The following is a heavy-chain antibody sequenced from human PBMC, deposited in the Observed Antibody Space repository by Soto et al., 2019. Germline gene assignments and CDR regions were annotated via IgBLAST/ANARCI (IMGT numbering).Heavy chain of an antibody. CDR1: GVSISSDY. J-gene: IGHJ5*02. CDR3: AREPTTAGTVNWFDP. V-gene: IGHV4-4*07. CDR2: VYTSGYS. Sequence: VQLQESGPGLVKPSETLSLICTVSGVSISSDYLSWIRQPAGKGLEWIGRVYTSGYSNSNPSLKSRFTMSVDTSKKQFSLNLSSVTAADTAVYYCAREPTTAGTVNWFDPWGQGTLVTVSS. D-gene: IGHD6-13*01.